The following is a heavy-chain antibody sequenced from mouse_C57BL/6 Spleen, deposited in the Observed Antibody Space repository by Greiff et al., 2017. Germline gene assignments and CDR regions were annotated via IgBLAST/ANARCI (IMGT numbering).Heavy chain of an antibody. Sequence: VQLQQPGAELVKPGASVKLSCKASGYTFTSYWMQWVKQRPGQGLEWIGEIDPSDSYTNYNQKFKGKATLTVDTASSTAYMQLSSLTSEDSAVYYCARGSTMVLDYWGQGTTLTVSS. V-gene: IGHV1-50*01. J-gene: IGHJ2*01. D-gene: IGHD2-2*01. CDR2: IDPSDSYT. CDR3: ARGSTMVLDY. CDR1: GYTFTSYW.